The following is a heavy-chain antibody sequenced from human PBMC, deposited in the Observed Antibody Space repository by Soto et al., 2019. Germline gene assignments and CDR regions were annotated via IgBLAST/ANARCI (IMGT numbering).Heavy chain of an antibody. CDR1: GFTFSSYS. V-gene: IGHV3-21*01. CDR3: ARGTDRSPFGY. Sequence: PCGSLRLSCAASGFTFSSYSMNRGRQAPGKGLEWVSSISSSSSYIYYADSVKGGFSISRDNAKNSLYLQMNSLRAEDTAVYYCARGTDRSPFGYWGQGTLVTVSS. D-gene: IGHD3-16*02. CDR2: ISSSSSYI. J-gene: IGHJ4*02.